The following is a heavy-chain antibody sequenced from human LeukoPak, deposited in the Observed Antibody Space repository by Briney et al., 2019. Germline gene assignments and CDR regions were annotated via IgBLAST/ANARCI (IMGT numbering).Heavy chain of an antibody. CDR3: AKSITMIVVVPYYFDY. J-gene: IGHJ4*02. D-gene: IGHD3-22*01. Sequence: PGGSLRLSCAASGFTFSSYAMSWVRQAPGKGLEWVSAISGSGGSTYYADSVKGRFTISRDNSKNTLYLQMNSLRAEDTAVYYCAKSITMIVVVPYYFDYWGQGTLVTVSS. V-gene: IGHV3-23*01. CDR1: GFTFSSYA. CDR2: ISGSGGST.